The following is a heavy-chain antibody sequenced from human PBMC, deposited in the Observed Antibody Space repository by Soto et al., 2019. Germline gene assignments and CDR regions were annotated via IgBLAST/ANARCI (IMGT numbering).Heavy chain of an antibody. CDR3: ARDLSLLYFYCSGSPRMGWFDL. Sequence: SVKVSCKASGGTFSSYAISWVRQAPGQGLEWMGGIIPIFGTANYAQKFQGRVTITADESTSTAYMELSSLRSEDTAVYYCARDLSLLYFYCSGSPRMGWFDLWGQGILVNLSS. V-gene: IGHV1-69*13. D-gene: IGHD3-10*01. CDR1: GGTFSSYA. CDR2: IIPIFGTA. J-gene: IGHJ5*02.